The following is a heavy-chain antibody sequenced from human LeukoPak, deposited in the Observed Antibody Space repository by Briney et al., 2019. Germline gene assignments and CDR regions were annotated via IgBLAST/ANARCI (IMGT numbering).Heavy chain of an antibody. CDR1: GASVSSGNYY. CDR3: TRGGELMNY. Sequence: SETLSLTYTVSGASVSSGNYYWTWIRQPAGKGLEWIGRIYTSGSTNYSPSLKSRVTISIDASKNQFSLRLSSVTAADTAVYYCTRGGELMNYWGRGTLVTVSS. V-gene: IGHV4-61*02. CDR2: IYTSGST. J-gene: IGHJ4*02. D-gene: IGHD1-26*01.